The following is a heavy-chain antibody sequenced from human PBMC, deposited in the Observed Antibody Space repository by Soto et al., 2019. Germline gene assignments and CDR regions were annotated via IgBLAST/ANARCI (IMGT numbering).Heavy chain of an antibody. Sequence: GGSLRLSCAASGFTFSSYWMSWVRQAPGKGLEWVANIKQDGSDKYYVDSVKGRFTISRDNAKNSLYLQMNSLRAEDTAVYYCAREEVGATGYAFDIWGQGTMVTVSS. J-gene: IGHJ3*02. V-gene: IGHV3-7*01. D-gene: IGHD1-26*01. CDR2: IKQDGSDK. CDR1: GFTFSSYW. CDR3: AREEVGATGYAFDI.